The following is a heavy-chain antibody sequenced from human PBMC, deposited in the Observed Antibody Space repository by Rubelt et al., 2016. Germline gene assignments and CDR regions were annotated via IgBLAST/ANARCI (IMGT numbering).Heavy chain of an antibody. CDR2: INHSGST. CDR3: ARGLFRIAVAGSRDFDY. J-gene: IGHJ4*02. D-gene: IGHD6-19*01. V-gene: IGHV4-34*01. CDR1: GGSISSYY. Sequence: QVQLQESGPGLVKPSETLSLTCTVSGGSISSYYWSWIRQPPGKGLEWIGEINHSGSTNYNPSLKSRVSVSVDTSKNQFSLKLSSVTAADTAVYYSARGLFRIAVAGSRDFDYWGQGTLVTVSS.